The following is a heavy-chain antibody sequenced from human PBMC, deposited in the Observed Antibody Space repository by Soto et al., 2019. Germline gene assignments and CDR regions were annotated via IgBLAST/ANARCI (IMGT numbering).Heavy chain of an antibody. CDR2: IYPGDSDT. J-gene: IGHJ6*02. V-gene: IGHV5-51*01. Sequence: GESLKISCKGSGYSFTSYWIGWVRQMPGKGLEWMGIIYPGDSDTRYSPSFQGQVTISADKSISTAYLQWSSLKASDTAMYYCARWATYYDILTGYYAGVGYYYGMDVWGQGTTVTVSS. CDR1: GYSFTSYW. D-gene: IGHD3-9*01. CDR3: ARWATYYDILTGYYAGVGYYYGMDV.